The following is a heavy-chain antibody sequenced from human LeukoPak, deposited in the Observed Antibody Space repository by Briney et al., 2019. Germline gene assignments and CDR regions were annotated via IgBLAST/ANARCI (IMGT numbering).Heavy chain of an antibody. J-gene: IGHJ4*02. D-gene: IGHD3-22*01. Sequence: SQTLSLTCTVSGGSITRGGYYCSWIRQSPGKGLEWIGYVAYTGSTNYNPSLSSRVIMSVDTSRNQFSLRLSSATAADTAVYYCARDHYDSSGYFLGNDYWGQGTLVTVSS. V-gene: IGHV4-30-4*01. CDR3: ARDHYDSSGYFLGNDY. CDR2: VAYTGST. CDR1: GGSITRGGYY.